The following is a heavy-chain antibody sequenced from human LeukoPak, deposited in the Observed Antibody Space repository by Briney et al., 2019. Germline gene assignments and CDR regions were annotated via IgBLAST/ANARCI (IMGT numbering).Heavy chain of an antibody. CDR3: ATAEGEQQLSWGVY. J-gene: IGHJ4*02. CDR2: ISAYNGNT. CDR1: GYTFTSYC. D-gene: IGHD6-13*01. Sequence: GASVRVSCKASGYTFTSYCIKWVRQAPGQGLEWMGWISAYNGNTNYAQKVQGRVTMTTDTSTSTAYMELRSLRSDDTAVYYCATAEGEQQLSWGVYWGQGTLVTVSS. V-gene: IGHV1-18*01.